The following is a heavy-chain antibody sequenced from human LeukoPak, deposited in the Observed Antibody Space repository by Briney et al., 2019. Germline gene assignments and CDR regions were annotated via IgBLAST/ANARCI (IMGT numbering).Heavy chain of an antibody. J-gene: IGHJ1*01. D-gene: IGHD4-17*01. V-gene: IGHV4-59*08. CDR1: GGSISSYY. CDR3: ARSSGDYFAEYFQH. CDR2: IYYSGST. Sequence: SETLSLTCTVSGGSISSYYWSWIRQPPGKGLEWLGYIYYSGSTNYNPSLKSRVTISVDTSKNQFSLKLSSVTAADTAVYYCARSSGDYFAEYFQHWGQGTLVTVSS.